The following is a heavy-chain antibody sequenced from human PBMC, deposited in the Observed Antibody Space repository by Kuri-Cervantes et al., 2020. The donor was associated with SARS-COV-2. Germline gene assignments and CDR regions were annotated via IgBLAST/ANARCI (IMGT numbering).Heavy chain of an antibody. J-gene: IGHJ2*01. D-gene: IGHD2-2*01. CDR2: IYHSGST. CDR1: GYSISSGYY. V-gene: IGHV4-38-2*02. Sequence: SETLSLTCTVSGYSISSGYYWGWIRQPPGKGLEWIGSIYHSGSTYYNPSLKSRVTISVDTSKNQFSLKLSSVTAADTAVYYRARVRYCSSTSCRLGWYSDLWGRGTLVTVSS. CDR3: ARVRYCSSTSCRLGWYSDL.